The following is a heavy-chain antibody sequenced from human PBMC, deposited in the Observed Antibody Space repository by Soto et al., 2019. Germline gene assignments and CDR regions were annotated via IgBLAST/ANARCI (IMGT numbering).Heavy chain of an antibody. V-gene: IGHV5-51*01. CDR1: GYTFTNYW. D-gene: IGHD3-16*01. Sequence: GESLKIPCEASGYTFTNYWIGWVRQMPGTGLEWMGIISPRDSDTRYSPSFQDQVTMSVGKSIGTAYLQWSSLKASDTAMYYCVRHSGKRESSGGPRSFDYWGQGTLVTVSS. CDR3: VRHSGKRESSGGPRSFDY. CDR2: ISPRDSDT. J-gene: IGHJ4*02.